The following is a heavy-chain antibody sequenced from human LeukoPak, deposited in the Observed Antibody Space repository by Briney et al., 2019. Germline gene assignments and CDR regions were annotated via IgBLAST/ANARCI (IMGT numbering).Heavy chain of an antibody. CDR1: GGSISSYH. J-gene: IGHJ4*02. D-gene: IGHD3/OR15-3a*01. Sequence: SETLSLTCTVSGGSISSYHWSWIRQPAGKGLEWIGRIYTSGSTNYNPSLKSRVTISVDTSKNQFSLKLSSVTAADTAVYYCARHLDPYSIFGPYYFDYWGQGTLVTVSS. CDR2: IYTSGST. CDR3: ARHLDPYSIFGPYYFDY. V-gene: IGHV4-4*07.